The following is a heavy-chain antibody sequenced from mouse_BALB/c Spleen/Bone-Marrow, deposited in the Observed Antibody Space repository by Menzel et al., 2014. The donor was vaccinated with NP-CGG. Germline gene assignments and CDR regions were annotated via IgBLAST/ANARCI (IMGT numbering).Heavy chain of an antibody. J-gene: IGHJ2*01. CDR2: ISSDGSYT. CDR3: ARDSSGYFDY. D-gene: IGHD3-1*01. Sequence: EVKLVESGGGLVKPGGSLKLSCAASGFTFSYYGMSWVRQSPEKRLEWVAEISSDGSYTYYPDTVTGRFTISRDNAKNTLYLEMSSLRSEDTAMYYCARDSSGYFDYWGQGTTLTVSS. CDR1: GFTFSYYG. V-gene: IGHV5-9-4*01.